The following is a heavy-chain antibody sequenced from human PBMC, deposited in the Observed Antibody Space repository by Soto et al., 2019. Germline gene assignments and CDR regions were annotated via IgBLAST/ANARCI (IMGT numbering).Heavy chain of an antibody. V-gene: IGHV1-18*01. CDR2: ISPYNGNT. CDR1: RYTFTNYG. Sequence: ASVKVSCKASRYTFTNYGITWVRQAPGQGLEWMGWISPYNGNTNYAQKVQGRVTMSTDTSTGTAYLELRSLRSDETAVYYCARGPESRSTAYFDYWGQGTQVTSPQ. J-gene: IGHJ4*02. CDR3: ARGPESRSTAYFDY. D-gene: IGHD2-2*01.